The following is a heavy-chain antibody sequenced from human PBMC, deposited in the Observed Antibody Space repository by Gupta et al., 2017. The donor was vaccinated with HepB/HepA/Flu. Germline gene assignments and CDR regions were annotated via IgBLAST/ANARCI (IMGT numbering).Heavy chain of an antibody. CDR1: GYTFTSYY. CDR2: IIPSGGST. Sequence: QVQLVQSGAEVKKPGASVKVSCKASGYTFTSYYIHWLRQAPGQGLEWMGTIIPSGGSTTYAQKFQSRVTMTRDTSTSTVYMELSSLRSEDTAVYYCARETYYDFWSGYYSSINSYDYYYLDVWGKGTTVTVSS. CDR3: ARETYYDFWSGYYSSINSYDYYYLDV. V-gene: IGHV1-46*01. D-gene: IGHD3-3*01. J-gene: IGHJ6*03.